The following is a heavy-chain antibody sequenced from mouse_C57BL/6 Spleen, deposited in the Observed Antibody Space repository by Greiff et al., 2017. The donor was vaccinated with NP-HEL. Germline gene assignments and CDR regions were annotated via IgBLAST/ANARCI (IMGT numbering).Heavy chain of an antibody. D-gene: IGHD3-2*02. CDR3: ACWGTAQAKDDY. CDR2: IRNKANGYTT. V-gene: IGHV7-3*01. J-gene: IGHJ2*01. CDR1: GFTFTAYY. Sequence: EVHLVESGGGLVQPGGSLSLSCAASGFTFTAYYLSWVRQPPGKALEWLGFIRNKANGYTTEYSASVKGRITISREKSQSILYLQRNALRAEDGAFYDGACWGTAQAKDDYWGKGNTLT.